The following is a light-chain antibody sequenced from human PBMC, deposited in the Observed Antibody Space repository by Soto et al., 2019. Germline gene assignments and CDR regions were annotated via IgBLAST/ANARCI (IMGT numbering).Light chain of an antibody. CDR1: QTISSW. Sequence: DIQMPQSPSTLSASVGDRVTITCRASQTISSWLAWYQQKPGKAPKLLIYHASSLESGVPSRFSGSGSGTEFTLTISSLQPDDFATYYCQQYNSYSWTFGQGTKVDI. V-gene: IGKV1-5*01. CDR3: QQYNSYSWT. J-gene: IGKJ1*01. CDR2: HAS.